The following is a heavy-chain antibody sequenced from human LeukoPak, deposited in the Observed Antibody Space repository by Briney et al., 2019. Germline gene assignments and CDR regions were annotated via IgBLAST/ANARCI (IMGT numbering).Heavy chain of an antibody. V-gene: IGHV4-61*02. D-gene: IGHD5-12*01. CDR1: GGSISSGSYY. CDR3: ARSALVATSLYYFDY. Sequence: SETLSLTCTVSGGSISSGSYYWSWIRQPAGKGLEWIGRIYTSGSTNYNPSLKSRVTISVDTSKNQFSLKLSSVTAADTAVYYCARSALVATSLYYFDYWGQGTLVTVSS. CDR2: IYTSGST. J-gene: IGHJ4*02.